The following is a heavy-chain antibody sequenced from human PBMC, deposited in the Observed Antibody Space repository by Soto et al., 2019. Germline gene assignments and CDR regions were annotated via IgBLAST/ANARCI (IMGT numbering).Heavy chain of an antibody. D-gene: IGHD1-26*01. CDR1: GVNFRDFW. J-gene: IGHJ4*02. CDR2: IPSDGRDV. CDR3: TRDDSGLGIDY. V-gene: IGHV3-74*01. Sequence: GGSLRLSCEASGVNFRDFWVHWVRQPPGKGPEWVSNIPSDGRDVSYADSVRGRFTISRDDARNTLYLQMSDLRVEDTAIYYCTRDDSGLGIDYWGQGTQVTVSS.